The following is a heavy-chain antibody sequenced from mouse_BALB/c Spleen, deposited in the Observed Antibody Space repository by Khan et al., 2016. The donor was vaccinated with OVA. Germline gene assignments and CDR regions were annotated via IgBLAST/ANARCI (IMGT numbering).Heavy chain of an antibody. CDR1: NYSFTDYT. V-gene: IGHV1-18*01. Sequence: VQLKESGPELVKPGDSMKISCKASNYSFTDYTMNWVKQSHGKNLEWIGLINPYNGGSNYNQKFKGKATLTVDKSSSTAYMELLSLTSEDSAVYYCTRSGYGGFAYWGQGTLVTVSA. CDR2: INPYNGGS. CDR3: TRSGYGGFAY. D-gene: IGHD1-2*01. J-gene: IGHJ3*01.